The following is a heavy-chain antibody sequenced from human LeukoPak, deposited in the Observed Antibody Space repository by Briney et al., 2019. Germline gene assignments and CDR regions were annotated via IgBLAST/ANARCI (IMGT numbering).Heavy chain of an antibody. D-gene: IGHD3-10*01. Sequence: GGSLTLSCAASGFTFSSYGMHWVRQAPAKGLEWVAFIRYDGSNKYYADSVKGRFTISRDNSKNTLYLQMNSLRAEDTAVYDCAKDIVGYGSGIALWGQGTLVTASS. V-gene: IGHV3-30*02. J-gene: IGHJ4*02. CDR2: IRYDGSNK. CDR3: AKDIVGYGSGIAL. CDR1: GFTFSSYG.